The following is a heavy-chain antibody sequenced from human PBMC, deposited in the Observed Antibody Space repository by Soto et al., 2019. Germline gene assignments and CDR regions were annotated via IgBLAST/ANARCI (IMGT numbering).Heavy chain of an antibody. CDR3: ARYGYCAEVVCNYYFDF. CDR2: IWFDGSNE. D-gene: IGHD2-8*02. Sequence: QVQLVESGGGVVQPGSSLRLSCAASGFTFSDYVIHWFRQAPGKGLEWVAVIWFDGSNEYYADSVKGRFSISRDNSKNTVYLQMNSRSVEDTALYYCARYGYCAEVVCNYYFDFWGQGTLVTVSS. J-gene: IGHJ4*02. CDR1: GFTFSDYV. V-gene: IGHV3-33*01.